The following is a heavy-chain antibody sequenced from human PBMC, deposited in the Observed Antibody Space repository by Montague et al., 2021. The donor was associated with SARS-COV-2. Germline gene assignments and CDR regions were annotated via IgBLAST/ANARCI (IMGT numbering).Heavy chain of an antibody. V-gene: IGHV4-39*07. J-gene: IGHJ6*02. D-gene: IGHD6-13*01. CDR3: ARVGRQQLVRLSGMDV. CDR1: GGSISSSSYY. CDR2: IYYSGST. Sequence: SETLPLTCTVSGGSISSSSYYWGWIRQPPGKRLEWIGSIYYSGSTYYHSSLKSRVTISVDTSKNQFSLKLSSVTAADTAVYYCARVGRQQLVRLSGMDVWGQGTTVTVSS.